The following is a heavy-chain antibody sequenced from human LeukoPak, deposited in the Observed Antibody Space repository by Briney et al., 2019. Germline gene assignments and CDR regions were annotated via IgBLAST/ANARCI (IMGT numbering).Heavy chain of an antibody. J-gene: IGHJ4*02. V-gene: IGHV3-48*03. Sequence: GGSLRLSCAASGFTFDSYEMHWVREAPGKGLEWLSYISDSGTTTDYADSVKGRFTISRDNAKDSLYLQMNGLSVEDTALYYCVRDRRYVGNAFDDWGQGTVVIVSS. CDR1: GFTFDSYE. D-gene: IGHD4-23*01. CDR3: VRDRRYVGNAFDD. CDR2: ISDSGTTT.